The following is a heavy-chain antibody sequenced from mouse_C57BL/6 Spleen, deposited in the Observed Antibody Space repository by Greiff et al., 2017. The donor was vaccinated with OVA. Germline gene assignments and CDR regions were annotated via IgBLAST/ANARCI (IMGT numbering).Heavy chain of an antibody. Sequence: EVMLVESGGGLVKPGGSLKLSCAASGFTFSDYGMHWVRQAPEKGLEWVAYISSGSSTIYYADTVKGRFTISRDNAKNTLFLQMTSLRSEDTAMYYCARGGLLLFDYWGQGTTLTVSS. CDR3: ARGGLLLFDY. J-gene: IGHJ2*01. CDR1: GFTFSDYG. D-gene: IGHD2-3*01. CDR2: ISSGSSTI. V-gene: IGHV5-17*01.